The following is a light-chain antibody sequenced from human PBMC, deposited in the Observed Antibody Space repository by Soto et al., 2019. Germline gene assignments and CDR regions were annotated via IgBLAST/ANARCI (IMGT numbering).Light chain of an antibody. CDR1: ESVSSSY. J-gene: IGKJ4*01. CDR3: QQYGSSPT. Sequence: EIVLTQSPGTLSLSPGERATLSCRASESVSSSYLAWYQQKPGQAPRLLIYAASSRANGIPDRFSGSGSGADFSLTISRLEPEDVAVYYCQQYGSSPTFGGGTKVEIK. CDR2: AAS. V-gene: IGKV3-20*01.